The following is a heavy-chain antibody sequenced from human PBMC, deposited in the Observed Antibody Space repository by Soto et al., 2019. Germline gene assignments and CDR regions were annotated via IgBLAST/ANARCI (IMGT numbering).Heavy chain of an antibody. Sequence: GGSLRLSCAAPGFTFSSYGMHWVRQAPGKGLEWVAVIWYDGSNKYYADSVKGRFTISRDNSKNTLYLQMNSLRAEDTAVYYCARETYCSGGSCLFFDYWGQGTPVTVSS. J-gene: IGHJ4*02. CDR1: GFTFSSYG. CDR2: IWYDGSNK. CDR3: ARETYCSGGSCLFFDY. D-gene: IGHD2-15*01. V-gene: IGHV3-33*01.